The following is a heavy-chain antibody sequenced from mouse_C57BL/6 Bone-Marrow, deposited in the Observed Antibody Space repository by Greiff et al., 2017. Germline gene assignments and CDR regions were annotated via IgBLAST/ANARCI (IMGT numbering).Heavy chain of an antibody. J-gene: IGHJ4*01. V-gene: IGHV1-81*01. Sequence: VQLQESGAELARPGASVKLSCKASGYTFTSYGISWVKQRTGQGLEWIGEIYPRSGNTYYNEKFKGKATLTADKSSSTAYMALRSLTSEDSAVYFCAREATTVVARYAMDYWGQGTSVTVSS. CDR1: GYTFTSYG. CDR3: AREATTVVARYAMDY. CDR2: IYPRSGNT. D-gene: IGHD1-1*01.